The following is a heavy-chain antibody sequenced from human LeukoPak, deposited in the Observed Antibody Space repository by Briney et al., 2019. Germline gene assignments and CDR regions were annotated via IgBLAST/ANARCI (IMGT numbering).Heavy chain of an antibody. CDR3: ARDRWLQPSERFDY. CDR1: GFTFSSYA. V-gene: IGHV3-30*04. J-gene: IGHJ4*02. CDR2: ISYDGGNK. D-gene: IGHD5-24*01. Sequence: PGGSLRLSCAASGFTFSSYAMHWVRQAPGKGLQWVAVISYDGGNKHYADSVKGRFTISGDNSKNTLYLQMNSLRAEDTAVYYCARDRWLQPSERFDYWGQGTLVTVSS.